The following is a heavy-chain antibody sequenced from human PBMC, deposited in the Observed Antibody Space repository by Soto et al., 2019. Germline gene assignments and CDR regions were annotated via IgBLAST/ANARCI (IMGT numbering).Heavy chain of an antibody. Sequence: SETLSLTCTVSGGSISSSSYYWGWIRQPPGKGLEWIGSIYYSGSTYYNPSLKSRVTISVDTSKNQFSLKLSSVTAADTAVYYCARRVTMVRGRVDWFDPWGQGTLVTVSS. D-gene: IGHD3-10*01. J-gene: IGHJ5*02. CDR2: IYYSGST. V-gene: IGHV4-39*01. CDR1: GGSISSSSYY. CDR3: ARRVTMVRGRVDWFDP.